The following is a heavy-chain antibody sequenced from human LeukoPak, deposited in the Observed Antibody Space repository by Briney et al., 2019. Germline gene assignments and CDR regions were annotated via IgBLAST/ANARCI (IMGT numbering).Heavy chain of an antibody. CDR1: GGSFSGYY. CDR2: IKQDGSEK. V-gene: IGHV3-7*01. J-gene: IGHJ6*03. D-gene: IGHD4-17*01. Sequence: PSETLSLTCAVYGGSFSGYYWSWIRQAPGKGLEWVANIKQDGSEKYYVDSVKGRFTISRDNAKNSLYLQMNSLRAEDTAVYYCARIYGDYVGYYMDVWGKGTTVTVSS. CDR3: ARIYGDYVGYYMDV.